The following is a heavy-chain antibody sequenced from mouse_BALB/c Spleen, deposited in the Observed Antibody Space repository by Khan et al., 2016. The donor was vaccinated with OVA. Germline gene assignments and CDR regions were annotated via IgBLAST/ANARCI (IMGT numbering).Heavy chain of an antibody. CDR3: ARPPYFSYVMVY. V-gene: IGHV9-3-1*01. CDR1: GYTFTNYG. CDR2: IHTYTGEP. Sequence: QIQLVQSGPELKKPGETVKISCKASGYTFTNYGMYWVKQAPGKGLKWMGWIHTYTGEPTHADDFKGRFAFSLETSASTAYLQINNLKNEDTATYFCARPPYFSYVMVYWGQGTSVTVSS. D-gene: IGHD1-1*01. J-gene: IGHJ4*01.